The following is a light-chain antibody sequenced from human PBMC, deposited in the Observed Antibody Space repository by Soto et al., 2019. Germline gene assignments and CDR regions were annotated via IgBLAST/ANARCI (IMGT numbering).Light chain of an antibody. CDR1: QSITNNY. J-gene: IGKJ1*01. CDR3: QQYGSSPRT. Sequence: SVWTQYPGTLSVSTGERATLSCSASQSITNNYIAWYQQKPGQAPRLLIYGASSRATGIPDRFSGSGPGTDFALTISRLEPEDFAVYYCQQYGSSPRTFAQGTKVDIK. CDR2: GAS. V-gene: IGKV3-20*01.